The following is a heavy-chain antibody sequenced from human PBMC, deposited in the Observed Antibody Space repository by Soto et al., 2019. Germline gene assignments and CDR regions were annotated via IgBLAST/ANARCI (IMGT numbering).Heavy chain of an antibody. CDR2: VDWNSGST. CDR3: VKGRGSYEVKFGMDV. Sequence: ESGGGLVQPGRSLRLSCAASGFTFDDFAMHGVRQAPGKGLEWVSGVDWNSGSTAYADSVKGRFTISRDNARNSLYLQMNSLRAEDTALYYCVKGRGSYEVKFGMDVWGQGTTVTVSS. D-gene: IGHD6-25*01. V-gene: IGHV3-9*01. J-gene: IGHJ6*02. CDR1: GFTFDDFA.